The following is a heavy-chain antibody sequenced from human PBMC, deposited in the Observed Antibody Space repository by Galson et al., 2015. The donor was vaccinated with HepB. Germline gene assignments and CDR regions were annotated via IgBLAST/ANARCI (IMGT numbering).Heavy chain of an antibody. CDR2: IGSSSGYT. CDR1: GFTFSDYY. D-gene: IGHD5-18*01. CDR3: VRDRVDTAM. Sequence: SLRLSCAASGFTFSDYYMSWIRQAPGKGLEWVSYIGSSSGYTDYADSVKGRFTISRDNAKNSLYLQMNSLRVDDTAVYYCVRDRVDTAMWGQGTLVTVSS. J-gene: IGHJ4*02. V-gene: IGHV3-11*05.